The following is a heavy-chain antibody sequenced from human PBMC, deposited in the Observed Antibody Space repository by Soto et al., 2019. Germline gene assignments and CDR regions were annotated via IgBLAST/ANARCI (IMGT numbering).Heavy chain of an antibody. CDR2: IYSGGST. V-gene: IGHV3-53*04. D-gene: IGHD1-26*01. CDR1: GFTVSSNY. CDR3: ARDVGSYYAFDI. J-gene: IGHJ3*02. Sequence: GGSLRLSCAASGFTVSSNYMSWVRQAPGKGLECVSVIYSGGSTYYADSGKGRFTISSHNSKNTLYLQMNSLRAEDTAVYYCARDVGSYYAFDIWGQGTMVTVSS.